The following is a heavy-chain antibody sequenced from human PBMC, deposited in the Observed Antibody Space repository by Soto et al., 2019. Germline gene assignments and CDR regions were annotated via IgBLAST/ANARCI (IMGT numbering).Heavy chain of an antibody. Sequence: XETLSLTCTVSGCSMRNYFWTWIRQPPGKGLDWIGYIHYSGTTSFFPSYNPSLRSRVTISEDTSKNQFSLKLLSVTTADTAVYFCAAGEASSRNLAPYYLDSWGQGTLVTVSS. D-gene: IGHD6-13*01. V-gene: IGHV4-59*01. J-gene: IGHJ4*02. CDR3: AAGEASSRNLAPYYLDS. CDR2: IHYSGTT. CDR1: GCSMRNYF.